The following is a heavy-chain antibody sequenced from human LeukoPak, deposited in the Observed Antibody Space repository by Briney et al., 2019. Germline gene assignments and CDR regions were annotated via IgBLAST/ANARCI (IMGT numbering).Heavy chain of an antibody. CDR2: IYYSGST. CDR1: GGSISGYY. Sequence: PSETLSLTCTVSGGSISGYYWSWIRQPPGKGLEWIGYIYYSGSTNYNPSLKSRVTISVDTSKNQFSLKLSSVTAADTAVYYCARDLDGLNNWFDPWGQGTLVTVSS. J-gene: IGHJ5*02. CDR3: ARDLDGLNNWFDP. V-gene: IGHV4-59*12. D-gene: IGHD5-24*01.